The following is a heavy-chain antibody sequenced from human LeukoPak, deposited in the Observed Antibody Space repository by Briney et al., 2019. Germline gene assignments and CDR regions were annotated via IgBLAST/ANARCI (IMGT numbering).Heavy chain of an antibody. V-gene: IGHV1-69*04. J-gene: IGHJ4*02. CDR3: ARDGRGGRDGYQLREPSEGEFDY. D-gene: IGHD5-24*01. CDR2: IIPILGIA. CDR1: GGTFSSYT. Sequence: SSVKVSCKASGGTFSSYTISWVRQAPGQGLEWMERIIPILGIANYAQKFQGRVTITADKSTSTAYMELSSLRSEDTAVYYCARDGRGGRDGYQLREPSEGEFDYWGQGTLVTVSS.